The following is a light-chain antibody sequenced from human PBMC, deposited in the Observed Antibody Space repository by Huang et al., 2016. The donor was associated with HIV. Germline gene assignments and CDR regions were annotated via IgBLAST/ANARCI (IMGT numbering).Light chain of an antibody. CDR2: KVS. V-gene: IGKV2-30*02. Sequence: DVVMTQSPLSLPVTLGQPASISCRSSQSLVHSDGNTYLNWFHQRPGQSPRRLIYKVSNRDSGVPDRFSVSGSGTDFTLKISWVEAEDVGVYYCMQGTHWPRTFGQGTKVEIK. CDR1: QSLVHSDGNTY. CDR3: MQGTHWPRT. J-gene: IGKJ1*01.